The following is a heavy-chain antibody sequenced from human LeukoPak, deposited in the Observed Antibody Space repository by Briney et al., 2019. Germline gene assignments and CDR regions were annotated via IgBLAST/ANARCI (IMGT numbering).Heavy chain of an antibody. CDR1: GFTFNTYS. V-gene: IGHV3-33*03. CDR3: AKDRIQNYGGGSNFDY. Sequence: GRSLRLSCAASGFTFNTYSMHWVRQAPGKGLEWVAVIYYDGSRNFYGDSVKGRFTISRDDSKNTLYLQMNSLRAEDTAVYYCAKDRIQNYGGGSNFDYWGQGMLVTVSS. J-gene: IGHJ4*02. CDR2: IYYDGSRN. D-gene: IGHD1-7*01.